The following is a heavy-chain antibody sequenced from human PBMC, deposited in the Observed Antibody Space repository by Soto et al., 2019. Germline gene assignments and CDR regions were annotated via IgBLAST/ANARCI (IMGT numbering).Heavy chain of an antibody. Sequence: QVQLVQSGAEVKKPGSSVKVSCKASGGTFSSDSFSWVRQAPGQGLEWMGGIIPMFDTPIYAQKFQDRVTITADESTSTAYMQVSSLGCGATAVYYCARSGGLDRDFNYWGQGSLVTVSS. CDR3: ARSGGLDRDFNY. V-gene: IGHV1-69*12. J-gene: IGHJ4*02. CDR2: IIPMFDTP. D-gene: IGHD2-15*01. CDR1: GGTFSSDS.